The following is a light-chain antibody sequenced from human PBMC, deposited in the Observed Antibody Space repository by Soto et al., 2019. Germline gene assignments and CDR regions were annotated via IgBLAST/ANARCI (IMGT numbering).Light chain of an antibody. V-gene: IGKV1-12*01. CDR2: AAS. Sequence: DVQMTQSPSSVSASVGDRVTITCRASQAVSSWLAWYQQKPGKAPKLLIFAASSVQSGVPSRFSGSGSGTDFTLTISSLQPEDFATYDCQQANSFPFTFGPGTKVDIK. CDR3: QQANSFPFT. CDR1: QAVSSW. J-gene: IGKJ3*01.